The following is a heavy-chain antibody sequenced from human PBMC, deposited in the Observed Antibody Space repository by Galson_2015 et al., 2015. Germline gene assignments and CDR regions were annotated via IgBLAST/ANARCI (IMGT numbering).Heavy chain of an antibody. CDR2: ISRSSDNI. J-gene: IGHJ4*02. CDR3: ASRGGLVQIRY. Sequence: SLRLSCAASGVTFGDFGMNWVRQAPGNGLERVSLISRSSDNIYYADTEKGRFAISRDNAKNSVYLEMSSLRAEDTGVYYCASRGGLVQIRYWGQGTRVTVSS. CDR1: GVTFGDFG. V-gene: IGHV3-21*01. D-gene: IGHD3/OR15-3a*01.